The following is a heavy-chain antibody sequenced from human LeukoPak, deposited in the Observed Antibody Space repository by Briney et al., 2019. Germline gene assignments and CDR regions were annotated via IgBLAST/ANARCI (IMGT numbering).Heavy chain of an antibody. CDR1: GFTLSSYA. CDR3: AKAGLVRGGALDS. Sequence: GGSLRLSCAASGFTLSSYAMSWVRQAPGKGLEWVSATSSSDAGTYYAESVRGRFTISRDNSKNTLFLQMNSLRVEDTALYYCAKAGLVRGGALDSWGQGTLVTVSS. D-gene: IGHD4/OR15-4a*01. J-gene: IGHJ4*02. CDR2: TSSSDAGT. V-gene: IGHV3-23*01.